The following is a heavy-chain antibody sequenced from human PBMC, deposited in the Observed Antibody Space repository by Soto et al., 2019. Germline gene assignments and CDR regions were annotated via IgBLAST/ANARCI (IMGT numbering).Heavy chain of an antibody. CDR2: IYYSGST. CDR3: ARAYDILTGPYDP. V-gene: IGHV4-31*03. CDR1: GGSISSGGYY. D-gene: IGHD3-9*01. Sequence: SETLSLTCTVSGGSISSGGYYWSWIRQHPGKGPEWIGYIYYSGSTYYNPSLKSRVTISVDTSKNQFSLKLSSVTAADTAVYYCARAYDILTGPYDPWGQGTLVTVSS. J-gene: IGHJ5*02.